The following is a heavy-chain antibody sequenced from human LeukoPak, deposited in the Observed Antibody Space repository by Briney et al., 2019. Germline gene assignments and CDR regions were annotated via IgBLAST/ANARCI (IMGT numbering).Heavy chain of an antibody. CDR1: EFTFSSYW. Sequence: GGSLRLSCAASEFTFSSYWMSWVRQAPGKGLEWVANIKQDGSEKYYVDSVKGRFTISRDNAKNSLYLQMNSLRAEDTAVYYCARAQPGYSYGFDYCGQGTLVTVSS. D-gene: IGHD5-18*01. V-gene: IGHV3-7*01. J-gene: IGHJ4*02. CDR3: ARAQPGYSYGFDY. CDR2: IKQDGSEK.